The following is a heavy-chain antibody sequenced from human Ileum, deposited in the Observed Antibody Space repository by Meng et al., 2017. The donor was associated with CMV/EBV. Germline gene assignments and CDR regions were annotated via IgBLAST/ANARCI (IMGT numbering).Heavy chain of an antibody. CDR1: GAYISSGGYY. CDR2: IFYGGTA. V-gene: IGHV4-31*03. CDR3: ARDGYYFDY. J-gene: IGHJ4*02. D-gene: IGHD6-13*01. Sequence: LNCTVSGAYISSGGYYWSWIRQFPGKGLEWIGYIFYGGTAYYNPSLKNRVTLSIDTSKRQFSLKLNSVTAADTAVYYCARDGYYFDYWGQGALVTVSS.